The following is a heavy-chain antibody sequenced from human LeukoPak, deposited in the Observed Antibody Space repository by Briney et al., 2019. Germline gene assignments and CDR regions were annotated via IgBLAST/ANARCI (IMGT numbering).Heavy chain of an antibody. CDR3: AKFSGSPRDYYYYGMDV. D-gene: IGHD6-13*01. CDR2: NSGRGGST. Sequence: TGGSQRLSCAASGFTFSSYAMSWVRHAPGKGLEWVSPNSGRGGSTYYTDSVKARFTISRDNSTNTLYLQMNSLRAEDTAVYYWAKFSGSPRDYYYYGMDVWGQGTTVTVSS. CDR1: GFTFSSYA. V-gene: IGHV3-23*01. J-gene: IGHJ6*02.